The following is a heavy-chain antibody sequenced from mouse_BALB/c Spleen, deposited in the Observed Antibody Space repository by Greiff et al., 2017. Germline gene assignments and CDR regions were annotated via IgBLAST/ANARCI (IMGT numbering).Heavy chain of an antibody. CDR2: IRSKSNNYAT. CDR3: VRDYYGSSPYAMDY. D-gene: IGHD1-1*01. Sequence: DVQLQESGGGLVQPKGSLKLSCAASGFTFNTYAMNWVRQAPGKGLEWVARIRSKSNNYATYYADSVKDRFTISRDDSQSMLYLQMNNLKTEDTAMYYCVRDYYGSSPYAMDYWGQGTSVTVSS. J-gene: IGHJ4*01. CDR1: GFTFNTYA. V-gene: IGHV10-1*02.